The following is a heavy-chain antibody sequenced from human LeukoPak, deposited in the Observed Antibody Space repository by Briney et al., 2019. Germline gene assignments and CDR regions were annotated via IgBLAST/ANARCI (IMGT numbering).Heavy chain of an antibody. J-gene: IGHJ4*02. D-gene: IGHD3-10*01. Sequence: PGGSLRLSWAASGFTFDDYAMHWVRQAPGKGLEWVSGISWNSGSIGYADSVKGRFTISRDNAKNSLYLQMNSLRAEDTALYYCAKDNYYGSGSYYDYWGQGTLVTVSS. CDR3: AKDNYYGSGSYYDY. V-gene: IGHV3-9*01. CDR1: GFTFDDYA. CDR2: ISWNSGSI.